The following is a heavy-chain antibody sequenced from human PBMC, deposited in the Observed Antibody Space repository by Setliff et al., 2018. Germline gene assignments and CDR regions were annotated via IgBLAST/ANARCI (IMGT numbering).Heavy chain of an antibody. CDR3: ARSFSRREKFLLDY. Sequence: PSETLSLTCTVSGASISSSSYYWGWIRQPPGKGLEWIGSIYYSGSTYYNPSLKSRVTISVDTSKNQFSLKVSSVTAADTAVYYCARSFSRREKFLLDYWGQGALVTVSS. V-gene: IGHV4-39*07. CDR2: IYYSGST. J-gene: IGHJ4*02. CDR1: GASISSSSYY.